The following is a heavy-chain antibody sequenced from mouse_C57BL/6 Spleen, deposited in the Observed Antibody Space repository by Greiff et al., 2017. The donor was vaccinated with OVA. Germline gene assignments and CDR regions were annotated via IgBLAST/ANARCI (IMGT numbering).Heavy chain of an antibody. CDR1: GFTFTDYY. V-gene: IGHV7-3*01. Sequence: EVNLVESGGGLVQPGGSLSLSCAASGFTFTDYYMSWVRQPPGTALEWLGFIRNKANGYTTEYSASVKGRFTISRDNSQSILYLQMNALRAEDSATYYCASSYYYGSSYWYFDVWGTGTTVTVSA. CDR3: ASSYYYGSSYWYFDV. J-gene: IGHJ1*03. CDR2: IRNKANGYTT. D-gene: IGHD1-1*01.